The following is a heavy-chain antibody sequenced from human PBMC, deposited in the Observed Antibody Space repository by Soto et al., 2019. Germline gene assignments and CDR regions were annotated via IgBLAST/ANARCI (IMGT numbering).Heavy chain of an antibody. CDR3: ARDGYDGSGSPYPAY. CDR2: IYYLGST. J-gene: IGHJ4*02. D-gene: IGHD3-10*01. CDR1: GGSMSDYF. V-gene: IGHV4-59*01. Sequence: SETLSLTCSVSGGSMSDYFWSWIRQSPGKGLEWIGYIYYLGSTDYNPSLKSRVTISVDTSKRQFSLRLASVTAADTAVYYCARDGYDGSGSPYPAYWGPGTQVTVSS.